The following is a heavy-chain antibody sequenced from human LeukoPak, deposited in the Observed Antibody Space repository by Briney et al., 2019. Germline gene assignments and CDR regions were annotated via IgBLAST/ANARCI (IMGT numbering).Heavy chain of an antibody. D-gene: IGHD6-6*01. Sequence: SVKISCKASGGTFSSYAISWVRQAPGQGLEWMGGIIPLFGTANYAQQFQGRVTITADESTSTRYMELSSLRSEDTAVYYCASRSSYSSSSGSYYYYMDVWGKGTTVTVSS. V-gene: IGHV1-69*13. CDR2: IIPLFGTA. CDR1: GGTFSSYA. J-gene: IGHJ6*03. CDR3: ASRSSYSSSSGSYYYYMDV.